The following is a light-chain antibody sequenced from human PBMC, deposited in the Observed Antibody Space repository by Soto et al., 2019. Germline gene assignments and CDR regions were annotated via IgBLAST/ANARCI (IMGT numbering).Light chain of an antibody. CDR1: QSVSRY. CDR3: QQNGRSPPWT. V-gene: IGKV3-11*01. Sequence: EIVLTQSPATLSLSPGEIATLSCSASQSVSRYLAWYQQKPGQAPRLLIYDAFKRATGIPARFSGSGSGTDFTLTISRLEPEDFAVYYCQQNGRSPPWTFGQGTKVDIK. J-gene: IGKJ1*01. CDR2: DAF.